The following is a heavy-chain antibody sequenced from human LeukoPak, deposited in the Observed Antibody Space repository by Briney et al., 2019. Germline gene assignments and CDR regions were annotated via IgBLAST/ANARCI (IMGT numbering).Heavy chain of an antibody. CDR2: IYYSGST. D-gene: IGHD3-22*01. Sequence: SETLSLTCTVSGGSISSYYWSWIRQPPGKGLEWIGYIYYSGSTNYNPSLKSRVTISVDTSKNQFSLQLSSVTAADTAVYYCARLKYYYDSSGYYMRGAFDIWGQGTMVTVSS. J-gene: IGHJ3*02. CDR3: ARLKYYYDSSGYYMRGAFDI. CDR1: GGSISSYY. V-gene: IGHV4-59*01.